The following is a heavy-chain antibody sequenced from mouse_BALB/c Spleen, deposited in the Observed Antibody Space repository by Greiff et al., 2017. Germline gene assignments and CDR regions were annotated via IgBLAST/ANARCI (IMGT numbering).Heavy chain of an antibody. CDR3: ARSPTMITTNVD. CDR2: IDPSDSYT. D-gene: IGHD2-4*01. V-gene: IGHV1-69*02. J-gene: IGHJ2*01. Sequence: QVQLQQPGAELVKPGASVKLSCKASGYTFTSYWMYWVKQRPGQGLEWIGEIDPSDSYTNYNQKFKGKATLTVDKSSSTAYMQLSSLTSEDSAVYYCARSPTMITTNVDWGQGTTLTVSS. CDR1: GYTFTSYW.